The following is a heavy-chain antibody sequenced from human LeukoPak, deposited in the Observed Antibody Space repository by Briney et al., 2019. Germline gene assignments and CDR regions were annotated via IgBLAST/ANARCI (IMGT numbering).Heavy chain of an antibody. CDR1: GDSISSSSYY. J-gene: IGHJ4*02. Sequence: SETLSLTCIVSGDSISSSSYYWAWVRQPPGKGLEWIGSIFSGSTYYNPSLKSRVTISLNTSKNQFSLNLSSVTAADSAVYYCARQGERPGISAYWGQGTLVTVSS. D-gene: IGHD1-26*01. CDR2: IFSGST. CDR3: ARQGERPGISAY. V-gene: IGHV4-39*01.